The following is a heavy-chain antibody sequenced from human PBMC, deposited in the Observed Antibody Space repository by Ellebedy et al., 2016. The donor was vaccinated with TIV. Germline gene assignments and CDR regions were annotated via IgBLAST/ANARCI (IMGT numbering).Heavy chain of an antibody. D-gene: IGHD4-17*01. CDR1: GYTFTANW. CDR3: VRTYGDYISGYYYYYGLDV. CDR2: IDPSDSYI. V-gene: IGHV5-10-1*01. J-gene: IGHJ6*02. Sequence: GGSLRLXXKGSGYTFTANWISWVRQMPGKGLEWMGRIDPSDSYINYSPSFQGHVTMSADKSISTVYLQWSSLKASDTAMYYCVRTYGDYISGYYYYYGLDVWGQGTAVTVSS.